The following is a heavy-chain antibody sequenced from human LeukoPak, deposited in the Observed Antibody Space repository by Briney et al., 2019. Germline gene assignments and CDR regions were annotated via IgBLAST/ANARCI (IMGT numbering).Heavy chain of an antibody. V-gene: IGHV4-59*01. J-gene: IGHJ4*02. CDR3: ARGSVVVPAAMKFDY. Sequence: SETLSLTCTVSGGSISSYYWSWIRQPPGKGLEWIGYIYYSGSTNYNPSLKSRVTISVDTSKNQFSLKLSSVTAADTAVYYCARGSVVVPAAMKFDYWGQGTLVTVSS. CDR1: GGSISSYY. D-gene: IGHD2-2*01. CDR2: IYYSGST.